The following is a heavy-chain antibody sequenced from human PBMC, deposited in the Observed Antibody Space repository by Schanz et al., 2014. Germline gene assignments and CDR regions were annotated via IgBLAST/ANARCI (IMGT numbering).Heavy chain of an antibody. CDR3: ARGGYSSGWYDRDIAHFDY. V-gene: IGHV1-8*01. D-gene: IGHD6-19*01. CDR2: MNPNSGNT. Sequence: QVHLVQSGAEVKKPGASVKVSCKASGYNITSNDVTWVRQATGQGLEWMGWMNPNSGNTGYAQKFQGRVTMTTDTSTSTAYMELRSLRSDDTAVYYCARGGYSSGWYDRDIAHFDYWGQGTLVTVSS. J-gene: IGHJ4*02. CDR1: GYNITSND.